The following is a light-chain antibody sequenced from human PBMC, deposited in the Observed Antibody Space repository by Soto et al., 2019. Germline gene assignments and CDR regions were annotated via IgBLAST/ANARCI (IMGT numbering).Light chain of an antibody. Sequence: EIGLTQSAGNLSLSPGEAGTLXCRASQTLRRYYLALNQQEPGQAPRLLIYWASTRENVVPDRFSGSGSGTDFTLTISSLQAEDVAVYYCQQYYSTPLTFGGGTKVDIK. CDR2: WAS. CDR1: QTLRRYY. CDR3: QQYYSTPLT. J-gene: IGKJ4*01. V-gene: IGKV3-20*01.